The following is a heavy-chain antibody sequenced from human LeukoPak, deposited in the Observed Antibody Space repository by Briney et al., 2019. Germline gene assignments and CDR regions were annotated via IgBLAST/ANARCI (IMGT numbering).Heavy chain of an antibody. V-gene: IGHV3-74*01. J-gene: IGHJ5*02. CDR3: TKSDWFDP. Sequence: GGSLRLSWVASGFTFSSYWMHWVRQGPGKGLVWVSRIKNDGSSTSYADSVKGRFTISRDNAKNTLYLQMNSLRAEDTAVYYCTKSDWFDPGGQGTLVTVSS. CDR2: IKNDGSST. CDR1: GFTFSSYW.